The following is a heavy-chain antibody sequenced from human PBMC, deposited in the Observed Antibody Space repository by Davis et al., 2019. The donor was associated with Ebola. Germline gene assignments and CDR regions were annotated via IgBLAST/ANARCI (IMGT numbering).Heavy chain of an antibody. CDR2: IYYSGST. D-gene: IGHD3-10*01. CDR3: ARDSGRGWFDP. V-gene: IGHV4-59*01. Sequence: MPGGSLRLSCAASGFTFSSYWMSWVRQPPGKGLEWIGYIYYSGSTNYNPSLKSRVTISVDTSKNQFSLKLSSVTAADTAVYYCARDSGRGWFDPWGQGTLVTVSS. J-gene: IGHJ5*02. CDR1: GFTFSSYW.